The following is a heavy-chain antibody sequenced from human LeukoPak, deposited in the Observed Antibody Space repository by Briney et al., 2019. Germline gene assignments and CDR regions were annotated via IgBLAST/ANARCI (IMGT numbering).Heavy chain of an antibody. Sequence: GGSLRLSCSASGFTFTTYGMTWVRQAPGKGLEWVSGIGGSGTRTYYADSVKGRFTISRDNSKNTLYLQMNSLRDEDTAVYYCAKDSHWILFDDWGQGTLVTVSS. CDR1: GFTFTTYG. CDR2: IGGSGTRT. CDR3: AKDSHWILFDD. J-gene: IGHJ4*02. D-gene: IGHD2-2*03. V-gene: IGHV3-23*01.